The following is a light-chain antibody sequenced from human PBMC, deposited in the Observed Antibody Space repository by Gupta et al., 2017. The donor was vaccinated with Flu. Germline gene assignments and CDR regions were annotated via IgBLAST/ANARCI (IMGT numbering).Light chain of an antibody. CDR1: QSVGTN. CDR2: EAF. CDR3: QHYNSWPLT. J-gene: IGKJ1*01. Sequence: PVTLSVSPGERATLSCRARQSVGTNLAWYQRKPGQPPRLLIFEAFTRAPCVPVRFSGSGSGTEFTLTISRVQSEDFAVYYCQHYNSWPLTFGRGTKVEIK. V-gene: IGKV3-15*01.